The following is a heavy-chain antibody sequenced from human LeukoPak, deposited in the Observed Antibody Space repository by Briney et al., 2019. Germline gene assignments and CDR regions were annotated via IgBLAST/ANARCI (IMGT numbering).Heavy chain of an antibody. V-gene: IGHV4-39*02. J-gene: IGHJ4*02. CDR1: GGSISSSSYY. CDR2: IYYSGST. D-gene: IGHD4-23*01. CDR3: ARDLLNEGNHLDY. Sequence: ASETLSLTCTVSGGSISSSSYYWGWIRQPPGKGLEWIGNIYYSGSTYYNPSLKSRVTISVDTSKNQFSLKLSSVTAADTAVYYCARDLLNEGNHLDYWGQGTLVTVSS.